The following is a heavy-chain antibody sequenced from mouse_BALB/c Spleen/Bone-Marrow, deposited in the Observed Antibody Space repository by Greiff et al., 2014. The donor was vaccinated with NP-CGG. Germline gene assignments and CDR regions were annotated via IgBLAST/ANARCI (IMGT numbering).Heavy chain of an antibody. Sequence: EVNVVESGGGLVQPGGSRKLSCVASGFTFSSFGMHWVGRAQGRGWGGSAYFGSGSSSTYYADTLKGRFTISRDNPKNTLFLQMTSLRSEDTAMYYCARGYYYGSSHYWYFDVWGAGTTVTVSS. D-gene: IGHD1-1*01. CDR2: FGSGSSST. CDR1: GFTFSSFG. J-gene: IGHJ1*01. CDR3: ARGYYYGSSHYWYFDV. V-gene: IGHV5-17*02.